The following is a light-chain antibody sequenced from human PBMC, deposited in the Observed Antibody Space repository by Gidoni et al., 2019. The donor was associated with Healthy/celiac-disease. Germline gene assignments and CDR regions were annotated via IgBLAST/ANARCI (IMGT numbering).Light chain of an antibody. CDR2: AAY. CDR3: QQANSCPPS. V-gene: IGKV1-12*01. CDR1: QGISIW. J-gene: IGKJ3*01. Sequence: DIDMTQSPSSVSASVGDRVTITWRASQGISIWLAWYQKKPGKAPKLMIDAAYSLQSGVPSRFSGRGSGTDFTLTSSRLHPEDFVTYYCQQANSCPPSFGHGTKVDIK.